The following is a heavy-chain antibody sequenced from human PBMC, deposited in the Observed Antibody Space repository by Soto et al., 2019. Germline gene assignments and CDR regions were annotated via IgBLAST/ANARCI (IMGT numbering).Heavy chain of an antibody. V-gene: IGHV5-51*01. CDR2: IYPGDSYT. Sequence: ESLKISCKGSGYSFTSYWIGWVRQMPGKGLEWMGIIYPGDSYTNYSPSFQGHVTISADKSISTAYLQWSSLKASDTAMYYCARHEGSTSLDYYYGMDVWGQGTTVTVSS. CDR1: GYSFTSYW. CDR3: ARHEGSTSLDYYYGMDV. D-gene: IGHD2-2*01. J-gene: IGHJ6*02.